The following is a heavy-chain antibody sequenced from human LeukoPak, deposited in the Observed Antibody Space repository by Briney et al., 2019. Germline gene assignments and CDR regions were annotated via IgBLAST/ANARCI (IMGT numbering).Heavy chain of an antibody. CDR1: GFMFSDHY. CDR2: SRKKSQSYTT. Sequence: GGSLRLSCAASGFMFSDHYMDWVRQAPGKGLEWIARSRKKSQSYTTEYASSVKGRFTVSRDDSQNSLFLQMKRLKMEDTAIYYCVRVGHPRIDAFDIWGQGTRVTISP. V-gene: IGHV3-72*01. CDR3: VRVGHPRIDAFDI. D-gene: IGHD3-10*01. J-gene: IGHJ3*02.